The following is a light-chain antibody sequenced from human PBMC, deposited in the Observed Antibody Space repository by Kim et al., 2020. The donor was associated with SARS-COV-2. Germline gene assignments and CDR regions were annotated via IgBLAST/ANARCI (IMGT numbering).Light chain of an antibody. Sequence: EIVLTQSPGTLSLSPGERATLSCRASQSVSSSYLAWYQQKPGQASRLLIYGVSSRATGIPDRFSGSGSGTDFTLTISRLEPEDYAVYYCQHYGSSLFTFGPGTKVDIK. V-gene: IGKV3-20*01. CDR1: QSVSSSY. J-gene: IGKJ3*01. CDR2: GVS. CDR3: QHYGSSLFT.